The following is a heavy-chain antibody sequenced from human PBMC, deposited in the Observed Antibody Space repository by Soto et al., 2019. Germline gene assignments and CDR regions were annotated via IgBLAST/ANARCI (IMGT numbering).Heavy chain of an antibody. CDR3: ARGTYCGSNCFFAREY. Sequence: VQLVQSGAEVKKPGSSVKVSCKASGDTSTTYVTSWVRQAPGQGPEWIGGINPMSRTAKYSEKYNGRVTLTADEATRTAYLDLTSLRFEDTAVYFCARGTYCGSNCFFAREYWGQGTLVTVSS. CDR2: INPMSRTA. V-gene: IGHV1-69*01. CDR1: GDTSTTYV. D-gene: IGHD2-21*01. J-gene: IGHJ4*02.